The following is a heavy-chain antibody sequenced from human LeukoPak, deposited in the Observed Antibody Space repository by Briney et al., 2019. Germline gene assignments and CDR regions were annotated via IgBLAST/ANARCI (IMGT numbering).Heavy chain of an antibody. CDR2: ISGSGGST. Sequence: GGSLRLSCAASGFTFSSYAMSWVRQAPGKGLEWVSAISGSGGSTYYADSVKGRFTISRDNSKNTLYLQKNSLRAEDTAVYYCAKASIVGVMGDDYWGQGTLVTVSS. J-gene: IGHJ4*02. CDR1: GFTFSSYA. V-gene: IGHV3-23*01. CDR3: AKASIVGVMGDDY. D-gene: IGHD1-26*01.